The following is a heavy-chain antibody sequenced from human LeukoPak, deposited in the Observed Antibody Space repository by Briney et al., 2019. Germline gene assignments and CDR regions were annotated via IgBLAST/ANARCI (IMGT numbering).Heavy chain of an antibody. CDR2: IRYSGSS. CDR1: GDSTSNFY. V-gene: IGHV4-59*03. D-gene: IGHD2-8*01. Sequence: SETLSLTCTVSGDSTSNFYWNWIRQSPGKGLEWIGNIRYSGSSVYNPSLRSRGTISIDTSRRQFFLKLNSVTAADTAVYFCALAPNSNWFDFWGPGTLVTVSS. CDR3: ALAPNSNWFDF. J-gene: IGHJ5*01.